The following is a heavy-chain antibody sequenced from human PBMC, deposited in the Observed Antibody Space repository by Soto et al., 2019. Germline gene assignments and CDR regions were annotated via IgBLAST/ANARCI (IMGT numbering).Heavy chain of an antibody. CDR2: INAGNGNT. D-gene: IGHD2-2*01. J-gene: IGHJ3*02. CDR3: ARDHCSSTSCFLIYDAFDI. CDR1: GYTFTSYA. Sequence: ASVKVSCKASGYTFTSYAMHWVRQAPGQRLEWMGWINAGNGNTKYSQKFQGRVTITRDTSASTAYMELSSLRSEDTAVYYCARDHCSSTSCFLIYDAFDIWGQGTMVTVSS. V-gene: IGHV1-3*01.